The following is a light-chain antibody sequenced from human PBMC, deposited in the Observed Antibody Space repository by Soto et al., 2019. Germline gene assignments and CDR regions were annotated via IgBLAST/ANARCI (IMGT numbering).Light chain of an antibody. J-gene: IGLJ1*01. Sequence: QSVLTQPASVSGSPGQSITISCTATSSDVGSFNYVSWYQHHPGKAPKLMIYEVTSRPSGVSNRFSGSKSGNTASLTISGLQAEDEADYYCVSYATGTTLYVFGSGTKVTV. CDR3: VSYATGTTLYV. CDR1: SSDVGSFNY. CDR2: EVT. V-gene: IGLV2-14*01.